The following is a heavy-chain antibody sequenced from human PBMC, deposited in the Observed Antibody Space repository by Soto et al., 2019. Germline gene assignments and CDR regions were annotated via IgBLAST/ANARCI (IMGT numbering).Heavy chain of an antibody. CDR2: ILSDEINK. CDR3: AIIATSGGGDAFDI. V-gene: IGHV3-30-3*01. Sequence: QVQLVESGGGVVQPGRSLRLSCAASGFTFSNYAMHWVRQAPGKGLEWVAAILSDEINKYSADSVKGRFTISSDNSKHPLYLQMNSLRPEDTAVYYCAIIATSGGGDAFDIWGQGTMVTVSS. J-gene: IGHJ3*02. D-gene: IGHD2-8*02. CDR1: GFTFSNYA.